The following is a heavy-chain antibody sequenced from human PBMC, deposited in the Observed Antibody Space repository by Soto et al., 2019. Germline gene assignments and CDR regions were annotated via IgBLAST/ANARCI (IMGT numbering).Heavy chain of an antibody. CDR2: IYYSGST. V-gene: IGHV4-59*01. D-gene: IGHD2-15*01. Sequence: SETLSLTRVVSGASLSSYDWSWIRQPPGKGLEWIGYIYYSGSTNYNPSLKNRVTISVDTSKNQFSLKLSSVTAADTAVYYCGRVVAAWNWFDPWGQGTLVTVSS. J-gene: IGHJ5*02. CDR3: GRVVAAWNWFDP. CDR1: GASLSSYD.